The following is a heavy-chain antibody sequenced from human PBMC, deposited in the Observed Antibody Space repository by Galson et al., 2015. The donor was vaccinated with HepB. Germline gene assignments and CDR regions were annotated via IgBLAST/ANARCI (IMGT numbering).Heavy chain of an antibody. D-gene: IGHD6-19*01. CDR2: ISSGSRTV. CDR1: GFTLSAYS. V-gene: IGHV3-48*04. CDR3: ARDGTGWLYFDH. J-gene: IGHJ4*02. Sequence: SLRLSCAASGFTLSAYSMNWVRQAPGKGLEWVSYISSGSRTVHYADSVEGRFTISRDNAKNSLFLQMNSLRVEDTGVYYCARDGTGWLYFDHWGQGAPVTVSS.